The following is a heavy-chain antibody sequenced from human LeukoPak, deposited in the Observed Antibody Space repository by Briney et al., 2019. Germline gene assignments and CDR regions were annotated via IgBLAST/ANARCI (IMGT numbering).Heavy chain of an antibody. V-gene: IGHV4-34*01. CDR2: INHSGST. D-gene: IGHD3-10*01. Sequence: SETLSLTCAVYGGSFSGYYWSWIRQPPGKGLEWIGEINHSGSTNYNPSLKSRVTISVDTSKNQFSLKLSSVTAADTAVYCCARGGGPYYYGSGSPPAYWGQGTLVTVSS. CDR3: ARGGGPYYYGSGSPPAY. J-gene: IGHJ4*02. CDR1: GGSFSGYY.